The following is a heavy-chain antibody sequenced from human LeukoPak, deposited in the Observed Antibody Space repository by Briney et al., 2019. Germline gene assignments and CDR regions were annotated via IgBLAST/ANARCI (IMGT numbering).Heavy chain of an antibody. CDR3: ARAPLAVAGYFYYYMDV. CDR1: GFTFSSYA. CDR2: ISYDGSNK. Sequence: GGSLRLSCAASGFTFSSYAMHWVRQAPGKGLEWVAVISYDGSNKYYADSVKGRFTISRDNSKNTLYLQMNSLRAEDTAVYYCARAPLAVAGYFYYYMDVWGKGTTVTVSS. D-gene: IGHD6-19*01. V-gene: IGHV3-30*04. J-gene: IGHJ6*03.